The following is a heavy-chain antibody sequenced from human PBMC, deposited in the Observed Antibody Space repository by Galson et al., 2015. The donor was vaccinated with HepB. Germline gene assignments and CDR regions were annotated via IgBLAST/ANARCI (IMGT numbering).Heavy chain of an antibody. V-gene: IGHV3-23*01. D-gene: IGHD6-19*01. J-gene: IGHJ6*02. CDR2: ISGSGGST. CDR1: GFTFSSYA. CDR3: AKGGAVAGLVGMDV. Sequence: SLRLSCAASGFTFSSYAMSWVRQAPGKGLEWVSAISGSGGSTYYADSVKGRFTISRDNSKNTLYLQMNSLRAEDTAVYYCAKGGAVAGLVGMDVWGQGTTVTVSS.